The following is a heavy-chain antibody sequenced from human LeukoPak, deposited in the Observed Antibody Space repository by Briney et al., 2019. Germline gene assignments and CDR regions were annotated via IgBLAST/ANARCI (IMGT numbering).Heavy chain of an antibody. V-gene: IGHV4-39*01. D-gene: IGHD2-2*01. J-gene: IGHJ5*02. Sequence: SETLSLTCSVSGGSITSSSYYWAWIRQPPEKGLEWIGSIYYTGGTNYSPSLKSRLTISVDTSKNQFSLKLSSVTAADTAVYYCARHKIVVVPAAMKDWFDPWGQGTLVTVSS. CDR1: GGSITSSSYY. CDR3: ARHKIVVVPAAMKDWFDP. CDR2: IYYTGGT.